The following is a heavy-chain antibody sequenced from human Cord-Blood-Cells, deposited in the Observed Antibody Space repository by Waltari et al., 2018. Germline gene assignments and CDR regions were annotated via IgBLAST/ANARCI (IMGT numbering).Heavy chain of an antibody. CDR2: IYYSGST. CDR3: ARGTGTYYYYYMDV. V-gene: IGHV4-31*03. CDR1: GGSISSGGYY. Sequence: QVQLQESGPGLVQPSQTLSLTCTFSGGSISSGGYYWSWIRQHPGKGLEWIGYIYYSGSTYYNPSLKSRVTISVDTSKNQFSLKLSSVTAADTAVYYCARGTGTYYYYYMDVWGKGTTVTVSS. J-gene: IGHJ6*03. D-gene: IGHD1-1*01.